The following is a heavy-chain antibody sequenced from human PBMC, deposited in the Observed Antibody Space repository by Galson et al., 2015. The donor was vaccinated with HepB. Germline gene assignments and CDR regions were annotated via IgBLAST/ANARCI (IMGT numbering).Heavy chain of an antibody. Sequence: MGIIYPGDSDTRYSPSFQGQVTISVDKSISAAYLQWSSLKASDTAMYYCARQNSHIVLVTGSMDVWGQGTTVTVSS. J-gene: IGHJ6*02. CDR2: IYPGDSDT. CDR3: ARQNSHIVLVTGSMDV. D-gene: IGHD2-8*02. V-gene: IGHV5-51*01.